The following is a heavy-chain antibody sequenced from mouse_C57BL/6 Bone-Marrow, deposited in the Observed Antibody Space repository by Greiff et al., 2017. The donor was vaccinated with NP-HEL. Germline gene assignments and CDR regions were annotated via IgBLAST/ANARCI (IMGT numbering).Heavy chain of an antibody. CDR2: IYPGNSDT. CDR1: GYTFTSYC. Sequence: EVQLQQSGTVLARPGASVKMSCTTSGYTFTSYCMHWVKQRPGQGLEWIGAIYPGNSDTSYTQTFKGKATLTAVTSANTAYMELSSLTNEDSAVYYCTGWFAYWGQGTLVTVSA. CDR3: TGWFAY. V-gene: IGHV1-5*01. J-gene: IGHJ3*01.